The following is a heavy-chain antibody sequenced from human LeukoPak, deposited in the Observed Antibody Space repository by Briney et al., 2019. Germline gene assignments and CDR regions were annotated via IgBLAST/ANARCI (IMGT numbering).Heavy chain of an antibody. Sequence: ASVKVSCKASGYTFTSYYMHWVRQAPGQGLEWMGIINPSGGSTGYAQKFQGRVTMTRDTSTSTVYMELSSLRSEDTAVYYCASRSFGTSDIVLMVYAIDYYGMDVWGQGTTVTVSS. D-gene: IGHD2-8*01. CDR2: INPSGGST. CDR3: ASRSFGTSDIVLMVYAIDYYGMDV. CDR1: GYTFTSYY. V-gene: IGHV1-46*01. J-gene: IGHJ6*02.